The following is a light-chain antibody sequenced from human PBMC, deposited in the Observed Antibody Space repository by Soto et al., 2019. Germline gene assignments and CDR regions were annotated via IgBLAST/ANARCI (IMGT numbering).Light chain of an antibody. J-gene: IGKJ1*01. CDR2: DAS. Sequence: EIVLTQSPATLSLSPGERATLSCRASQSVDSYLVWYQQKPGQAPRLLIYDASIRATGIPARFSGRGSWTDFTLTISSLEPEDFAVYYCQQRGNRPPWTFGQGTKV. CDR3: QQRGNRPPWT. CDR1: QSVDSY. V-gene: IGKV3-11*01.